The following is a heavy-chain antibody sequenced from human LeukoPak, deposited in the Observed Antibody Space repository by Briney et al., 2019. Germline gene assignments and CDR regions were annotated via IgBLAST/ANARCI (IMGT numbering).Heavy chain of an antibody. CDR2: ISWNSGSI. Sequence: GGSLRLSCAASGFTFDDYAMHWVRQAPGKGLEWVSGISWNSGSIGYADSVKGRFTISRDNAKSSLYPQMNSLRAEDMALYYCAKVSQAQKVGAIDYWGQGTLVTVSS. D-gene: IGHD1-26*01. CDR1: GFTFDDYA. CDR3: AKVSQAQKVGAIDY. J-gene: IGHJ4*02. V-gene: IGHV3-9*03.